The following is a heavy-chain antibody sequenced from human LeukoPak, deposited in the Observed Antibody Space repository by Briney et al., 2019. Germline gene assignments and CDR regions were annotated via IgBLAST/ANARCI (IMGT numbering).Heavy chain of an antibody. CDR3: ARDLGESYGDYFDY. V-gene: IGHV3-48*01. J-gene: IGHJ4*02. Sequence: PGGSLRLSCAASGFTFSNYNMNWVRQAPGKGLEWVSYISISTSSIYYADSVKGRFTISRDNAKNSLYLQMNSLRAGDTAVYYCARDLGESYGDYFDYWGQGTLVTVSS. D-gene: IGHD3-16*01. CDR2: ISISTSSI. CDR1: GFTFSNYN.